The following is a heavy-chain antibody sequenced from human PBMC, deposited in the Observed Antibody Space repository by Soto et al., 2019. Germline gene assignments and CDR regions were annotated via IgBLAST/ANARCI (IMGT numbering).Heavy chain of an antibody. D-gene: IGHD4-17*01. Sequence: QVQLVESGGGVVQPGRSLRLSCAASGFTFSSYAMHWVRQAPGKGLEWVAVISYDGSNKYYADSVKGRFTISRDNSKNTLYLQMNSLRAEDTSVYYCASPKDDYGGNAVLFDYWGQGTLVTVSS. V-gene: IGHV3-30-3*01. CDR3: ASPKDDYGGNAVLFDY. J-gene: IGHJ4*02. CDR1: GFTFSSYA. CDR2: ISYDGSNK.